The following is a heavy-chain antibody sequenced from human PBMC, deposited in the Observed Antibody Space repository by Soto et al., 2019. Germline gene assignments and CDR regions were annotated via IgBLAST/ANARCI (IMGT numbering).Heavy chain of an antibody. Sequence: QVQLRESGPGLEQPSQTLSLTCSVSGGSVSSGNYYWIWIRQPPGKGLEWIWYIHYTGTTYSNPSINSRVILSMDTSKLQSALKLTSVTPADTAVYFCASTETKIVTGGLGFDTWVQGTLVPASS. CDR3: ASTETKIVTGGLGFDT. CDR1: GGSVSSGNYY. D-gene: IGHD2-8*02. CDR2: IHYTGTT. J-gene: IGHJ5*02. V-gene: IGHV4-30-4*01.